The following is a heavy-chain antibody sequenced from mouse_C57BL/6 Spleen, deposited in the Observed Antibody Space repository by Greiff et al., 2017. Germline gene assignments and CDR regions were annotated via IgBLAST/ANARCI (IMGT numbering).Heavy chain of an antibody. Sequence: LQESGPELVKPGASVKISCKASGYTFTDYYINWVKQRPGQGLEWIGWIYPGTGNTKYNEKFKGKATLTVDTSSSTAYMQLSSLTSEDSAVYFCARSNYYGSKFSYAMDYWGQGTSVTVSS. V-gene: IGHV1-84*01. J-gene: IGHJ4*01. CDR3: ARSNYYGSKFSYAMDY. CDR1: GYTFTDYY. D-gene: IGHD1-1*01. CDR2: IYPGTGNT.